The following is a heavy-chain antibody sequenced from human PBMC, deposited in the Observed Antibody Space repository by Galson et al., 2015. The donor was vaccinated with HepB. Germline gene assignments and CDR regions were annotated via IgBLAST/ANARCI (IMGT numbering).Heavy chain of an antibody. Sequence: SLRLSCAASGFTFSSYAMSWVRQAPGKGLEWVSAISGSGGSTYYADSVKGRFTISRDNSKNTLYLQMNSLRAEDTAIYYCAKRGYCTNGVCYAFDYWGQGTLVTVSS. V-gene: IGHV3-23*01. CDR1: GFTFSSYA. J-gene: IGHJ4*02. D-gene: IGHD2-8*01. CDR2: ISGSGGST. CDR3: AKRGYCTNGVCYAFDY.